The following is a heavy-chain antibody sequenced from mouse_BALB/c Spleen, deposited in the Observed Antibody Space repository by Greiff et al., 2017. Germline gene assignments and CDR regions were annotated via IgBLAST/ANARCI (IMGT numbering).Heavy chain of an antibody. CDR3: AITVVAPNAMDY. D-gene: IGHD1-1*01. Sequence: VKLMESGPGLVQPSQSLSITCTVSGFSLTSYGVHWVRQSPGKGLEWLGVIWSGGSTDYNAAFISRLSISKDNSKSQVFFKMNSLQANDTAIYYCAITVVAPNAMDYWGQGTSVTVSS. CDR1: GFSLTSYG. V-gene: IGHV2-2*02. J-gene: IGHJ4*01. CDR2: IWSGGST.